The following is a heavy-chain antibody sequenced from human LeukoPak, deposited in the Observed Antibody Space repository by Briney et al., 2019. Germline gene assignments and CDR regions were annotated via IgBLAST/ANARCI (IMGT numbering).Heavy chain of an antibody. V-gene: IGHV3-7*01. CDR2: IKQDRSEK. D-gene: IGHD3-3*01. J-gene: IGHJ4*02. Sequence: GGSLRLSYAASGFTFSDYYMSWVRQAPGKGLELVANIKQDRSEKYYVDSVKGRFTISRDNAKNSLYLQMNSLRAEDTAVYYCARLREIPVFGVVTKSTSYFDYWGQGTLVTVSS. CDR1: GFTFSDYY. CDR3: ARLREIPVFGVVTKSTSYFDY.